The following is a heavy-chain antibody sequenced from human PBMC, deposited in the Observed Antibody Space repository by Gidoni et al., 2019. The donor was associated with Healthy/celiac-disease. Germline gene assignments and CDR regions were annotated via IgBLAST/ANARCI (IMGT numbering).Heavy chain of an antibody. Sequence: QVQLVQSGAEVKKPGASVKVSCKASGGTFSSYAISWVRQAPGQGLEWMGGIIPIFGTANYAQKFQGRVTITADESTSTAYMELSSLRSEDTAVYYCARGGLGDKAYCGGDCPRAFDAFDIWGQGTMVTVSS. CDR1: GGTFSSYA. J-gene: IGHJ3*02. CDR2: IIPIFGTA. CDR3: ARGGLGDKAYCGGDCPRAFDAFDI. D-gene: IGHD2-21*02. V-gene: IGHV1-69*01.